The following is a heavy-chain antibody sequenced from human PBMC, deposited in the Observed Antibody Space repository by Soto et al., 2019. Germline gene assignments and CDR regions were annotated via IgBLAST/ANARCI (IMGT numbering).Heavy chain of an antibody. CDR2: INQDGSQK. D-gene: IGHD3-16*01. Sequence: GGSLRLSCAASGFRFTRSWMSWVRQAPGRALEWVAHINQDGSQKYHVDSAKGRFTISRDNAKTSLYLQMNSLRAEDTAVYYCVSWADAADEDYFHHWGQGTLVTVSS. J-gene: IGHJ1*01. V-gene: IGHV3-7*01. CDR3: VSWADAADEDYFHH. CDR1: GFRFTRSW.